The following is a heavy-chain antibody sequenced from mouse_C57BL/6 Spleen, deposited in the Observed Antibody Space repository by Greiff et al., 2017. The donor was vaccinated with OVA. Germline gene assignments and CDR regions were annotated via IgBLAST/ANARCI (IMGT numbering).Heavy chain of an antibody. CDR2: IYPGDGGT. Sequence: VQLQQSGPELVKPGASVKISCKASGYAFSSSWMNWVKQRPGQGLEWIGRIYPGDGGTTYNGKFKGKATLTADKSSSTAYMPLSSLTSEDSAVYVCARGYGYKEGGGDWGKGTTLTVA. V-gene: IGHV1-82*01. CDR1: GYAFSSSW. CDR3: ARGYGYKEGGGD. D-gene: IGHD1-3*01. J-gene: IGHJ2*01.